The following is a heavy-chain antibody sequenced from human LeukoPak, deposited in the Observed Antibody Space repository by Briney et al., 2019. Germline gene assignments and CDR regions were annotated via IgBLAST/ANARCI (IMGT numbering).Heavy chain of an antibody. CDR3: ARHGITGFSDRRYTSFYYYGLDV. V-gene: IGHV5-51*01. J-gene: IGHJ6*02. CDR2: IYPGDSDI. CDR1: GYRFTDYW. D-gene: IGHD2-2*02. Sequence: PGESLKISCEGSGYRFTDYWIGWVRQMPGKGLEWIGIIYPGDSDIRFNPSFQGQATISVDNSISTAYLQWSSLKASDTAVYFCARHGITGFSDRRYTSFYYYGLDVWGQGTTVTVSS.